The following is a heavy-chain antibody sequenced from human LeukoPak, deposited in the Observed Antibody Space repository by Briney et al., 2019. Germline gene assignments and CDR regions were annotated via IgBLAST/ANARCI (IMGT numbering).Heavy chain of an antibody. V-gene: IGHV3-23*01. CDR2: IVGSGANT. CDR1: GFIFSNYA. Sequence: GGSLRLSCAASGFIFSNYAMSWARQAPGKGLEGVSAIVGSGANTYYADSVKGRFTISRDNPRNTLYLQMNSLRAEDAAVYYCAKWGDYDVLTGYYDPDNWGQGTLVTVSS. J-gene: IGHJ4*02. CDR3: AKWGDYDVLTGYYDPDN. D-gene: IGHD3-9*01.